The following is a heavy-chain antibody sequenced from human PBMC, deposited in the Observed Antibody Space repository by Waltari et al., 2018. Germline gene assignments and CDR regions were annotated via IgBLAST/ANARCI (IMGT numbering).Heavy chain of an antibody. CDR1: GYTLTELS. V-gene: IGHV1-24*01. Sequence: QVQLVQSGAEVKKPGASVKVSCKVSGYTLTELSMHWVRQAPGKGLEWMGGFDPEDGETFYAQKFQGRVTMTEETSTETAYMELSSLRSEDTAVYYSATRLPISGSYYGDAFDIWGQGTMVTVSS. CDR3: ATRLPISGSYYGDAFDI. CDR2: FDPEDGET. D-gene: IGHD1-26*01. J-gene: IGHJ3*02.